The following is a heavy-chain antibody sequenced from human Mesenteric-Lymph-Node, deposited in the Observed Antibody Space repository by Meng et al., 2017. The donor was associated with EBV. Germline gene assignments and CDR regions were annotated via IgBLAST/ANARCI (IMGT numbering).Heavy chain of an antibody. CDR2: INHSGTT. CDR3: ARLGNGH. Sequence: QGQVKHWGSGMLQPSETLSPTCAVYGESFSGYYWSWIRQPPGKGLEWIGEINHSGTTNYNPSLESRVTISVDTSKNQLSLKLTSLTAADTAVYYCARLGNGHWGQGTLVTGAS. J-gene: IGHJ4*02. CDR1: GESFSGYY. V-gene: IGHV4-34*01.